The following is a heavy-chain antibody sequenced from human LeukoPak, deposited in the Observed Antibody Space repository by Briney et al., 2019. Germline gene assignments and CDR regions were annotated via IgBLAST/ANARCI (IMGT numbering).Heavy chain of an antibody. V-gene: IGHV3-74*01. J-gene: IGHJ4*02. D-gene: IGHD3-10*01. Sequence: GGSLRLSCAASGFTFSNYWMYWVRQAPGKGLVWVSRINSDGSSTNYADSVKGRFTISRDNAKNTLHLQMNSLRAEDTAVYYCARAPSGSSGPPGGCWGQGTLVTVSS. CDR1: GFTFSNYW. CDR2: INSDGSST. CDR3: ARAPSGSSGPPGGC.